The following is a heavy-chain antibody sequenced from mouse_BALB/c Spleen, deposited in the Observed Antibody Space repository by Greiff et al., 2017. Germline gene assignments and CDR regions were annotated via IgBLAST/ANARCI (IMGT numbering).Heavy chain of an antibody. CDR2: ISYDGSN. D-gene: IGHD1-1*01. Sequence: EVKLMESGPGLVKPSQSLSLTCSVTGYSITSGYYWNWIRQFPGNKLEWMGYISYDGSNNYNPSLKNRISITRDTSKNQFFLKLNSVTTEDTATYYCAREGVDYFDYWGQGTTLTVSS. CDR1: GYSITSGYY. J-gene: IGHJ2*01. V-gene: IGHV3-6*02. CDR3: AREGVDYFDY.